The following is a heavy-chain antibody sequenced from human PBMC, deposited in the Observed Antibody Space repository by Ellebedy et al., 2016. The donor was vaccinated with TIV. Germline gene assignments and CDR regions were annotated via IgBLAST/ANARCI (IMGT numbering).Heavy chain of an antibody. CDR1: GFTFSSYA. CDR2: ISYDGSNK. CDR3: ARAPPLAFDI. V-gene: IGHV3-30-3*01. Sequence: GESLKISCAASGFTFSSYAMHLVRQAPGKGLEWVAVISYDGSNKYYADSVKGRFTISRDNSKNTLYLQMNSLRAEDTAVYYCARAPPLAFDIWGQGTMVTVSS. J-gene: IGHJ3*02.